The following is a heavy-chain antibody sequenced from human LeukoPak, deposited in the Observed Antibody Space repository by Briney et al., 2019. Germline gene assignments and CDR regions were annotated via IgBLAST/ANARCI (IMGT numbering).Heavy chain of an antibody. CDR2: ISHSGST. CDR1: GGSFSGYY. D-gene: IGHD3-22*01. CDR3: VTYYYGSSAPKRNY. J-gene: IGHJ4*02. V-gene: IGHV4-34*01. Sequence: PSETLSLTCAVYGGSFSGYYWSWLRQPPGKGLEWIGEISHSGSTTYNPSLRSRVTISGDTSKKQFSLKLSSVTAADTAVYYCVTYYYGSSAPKRNYWGQGILVTVSS.